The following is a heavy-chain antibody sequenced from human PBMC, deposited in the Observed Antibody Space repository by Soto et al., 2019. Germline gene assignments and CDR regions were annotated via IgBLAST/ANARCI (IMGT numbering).Heavy chain of an antibody. V-gene: IGHV3-7*01. CDR3: ATDPWDN. CDR1: GFTFRDYW. CDR2: INQAGREE. Sequence: EVQLVESGGGLVQPGGSLRLSCAASGFTFRDYWMTWVRQVPGTGLEWVANINQAGREECYMDSVKGRFTISRDNAKNSLDLQMSSLRADDTAVYYCATDPWDNWGQGTLVPVSS. J-gene: IGHJ4*02.